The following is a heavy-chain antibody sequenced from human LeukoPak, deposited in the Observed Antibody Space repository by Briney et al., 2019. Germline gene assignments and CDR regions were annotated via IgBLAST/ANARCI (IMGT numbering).Heavy chain of an antibody. Sequence: GGSLRLSCAASGFTFSSYWMSWVRQAPGKGLEWVAYIKKDGSEKYYVDSVKGRFTISRDNAKKSLYLQMSLRAEDTAVYYFARHLSGITGYTYGRGIDYWGQGTLLTVSS. CDR1: GFTFSSYW. CDR2: IKKDGSEK. J-gene: IGHJ4*02. CDR3: ARHLSGITGYTYGRGIDY. D-gene: IGHD5-18*01. V-gene: IGHV3-7*01.